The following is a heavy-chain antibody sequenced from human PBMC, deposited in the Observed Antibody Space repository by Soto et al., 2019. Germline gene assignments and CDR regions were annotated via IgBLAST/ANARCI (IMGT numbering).Heavy chain of an antibody. D-gene: IGHD5-12*01. CDR3: ARDTLDGYNDY. J-gene: IGHJ4*02. Sequence: TLSLTCTVSGGSISSYYWSWIRQPPGKGLEWIGYIYYSGSTNYNPSLKSRVTISVDTSKNQFSLKLSSVTAADTAVYYCARDTLDGYNDYWGQGTLVTVSS. CDR2: IYYSGST. V-gene: IGHV4-59*01. CDR1: GGSISSYY.